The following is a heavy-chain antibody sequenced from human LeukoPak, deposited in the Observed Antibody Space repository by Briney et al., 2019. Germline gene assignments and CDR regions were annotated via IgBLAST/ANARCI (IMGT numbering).Heavy chain of an antibody. V-gene: IGHV1-18*01. CDR2: ISAYNGNT. Sequence: GASVKVSCKASGYTFTSYGISWVRQAPGQGLEWMGWISAYNGNTNYAQKLQGRVTMTTDTSTSTAYMELRSLRSDDTAVYYCARDQKVTMIVVVSPTLDHQNDAFDIWGQGTMVTVPS. D-gene: IGHD3-22*01. CDR3: ARDQKVTMIVVVSPTLDHQNDAFDI. CDR1: GYTFTSYG. J-gene: IGHJ3*02.